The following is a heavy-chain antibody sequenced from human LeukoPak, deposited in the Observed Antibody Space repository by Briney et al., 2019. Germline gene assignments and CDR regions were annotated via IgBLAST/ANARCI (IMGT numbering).Heavy chain of an antibody. CDR1: GGSISSLY. CDR2: IYNTGRT. J-gene: IGHJ4*02. CDR3: ARQGELAIDY. V-gene: IGHV4-59*08. D-gene: IGHD1-26*01. Sequence: PSETLSLTCSVSGGSISSLYWSWIRQPPGKGLEWIGFIYNTGRTNYNPSLQSRVTMSIDTSKNQFSLKLSSVTAADTAVYYCARQGELAIDYWGQGTLVTVSS.